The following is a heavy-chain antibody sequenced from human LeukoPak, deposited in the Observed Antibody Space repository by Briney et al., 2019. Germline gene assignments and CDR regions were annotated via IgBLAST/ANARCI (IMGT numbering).Heavy chain of an antibody. Sequence: TLSLTCTVSGGSISSYYWSWIRQPPGKALEWLALIYWDDDKRYSPSLKSRLSITKDTSKNQVVLTMTNMDPVDTAKYYCAQRSPSYGSGWYYWGQGTLVTVSS. V-gene: IGHV2-5*08. CDR2: IYWDDDK. CDR1: GGSISSYYW. D-gene: IGHD6-19*01. J-gene: IGHJ4*02. CDR3: AQRSPSYGSGWYY.